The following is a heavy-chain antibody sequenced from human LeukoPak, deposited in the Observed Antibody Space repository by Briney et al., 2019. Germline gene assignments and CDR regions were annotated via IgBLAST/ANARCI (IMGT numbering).Heavy chain of an antibody. D-gene: IGHD6-6*01. CDR3: ARGVGSSSEIDY. V-gene: IGHV4-4*09. CDR2: IYTSGST. J-gene: IGHJ4*02. Sequence: PSETLSLTCTVSGGSIGSYYWGWIRQPPGKGLEWIGYIYTSGSTNYNPSLKSRVTISVDTSKNQFFLKLSSVTAADTAVYYCARGVGSSSEIDYWGQGTLVTVSS. CDR1: GGSIGSYY.